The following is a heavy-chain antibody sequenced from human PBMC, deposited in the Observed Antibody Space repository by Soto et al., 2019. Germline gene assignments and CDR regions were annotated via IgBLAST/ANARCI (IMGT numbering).Heavy chain of an antibody. D-gene: IGHD3-22*01. CDR1: GGTFSSYA. J-gene: IGHJ4*02. CDR3: AIPPTYYYDSSDYEGSYYFDY. CDR2: IIPIFGTA. Sequence: QVQLVQSGAEVKKPGSSVKVSCKASGGTFSSYAISWVRQTPGQGLEWMGGIIPIFGTANYAQKFQGRVTITADKSTSTAYMELSSLRSEDTAVYYCAIPPTYYYDSSDYEGSYYFDYWGQGTLVTVSS. V-gene: IGHV1-69*06.